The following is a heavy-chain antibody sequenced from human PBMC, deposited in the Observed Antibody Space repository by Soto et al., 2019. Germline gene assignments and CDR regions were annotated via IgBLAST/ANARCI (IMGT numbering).Heavy chain of an antibody. CDR3: ARGVMVRGVTPYYYYYGMDV. Sequence: LSLTCAVYGGSFSGYYWSWIRQPPGKGLEWIGEINHSGSTNYNPSLKSRVTISVDTSKNQFSLKLSPVTAADTAVYYCARGVMVRGVTPYYYYYGMDVWGQGTTVTVSS. CDR1: GGSFSGYY. J-gene: IGHJ6*02. V-gene: IGHV4-34*01. D-gene: IGHD3-10*01. CDR2: INHSGST.